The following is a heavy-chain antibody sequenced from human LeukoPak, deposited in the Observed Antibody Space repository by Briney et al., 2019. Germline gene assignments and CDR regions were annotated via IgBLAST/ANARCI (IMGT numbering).Heavy chain of an antibody. CDR1: GGSISSSSYY. D-gene: IGHD3-3*01. V-gene: IGHV4-61*01. J-gene: IGHJ5*02. CDR3: ARDRFLDWFDP. Sequence: SETLSLTCTVSGGSISSSSYYWSWIRQPPGKGLEWIGYIYYSGSTNYNPSLKSRVTISVDTSKNQFSLKLSSVTAADTAVYYCARDRFLDWFDPWGQGTLVTVSS. CDR2: IYYSGST.